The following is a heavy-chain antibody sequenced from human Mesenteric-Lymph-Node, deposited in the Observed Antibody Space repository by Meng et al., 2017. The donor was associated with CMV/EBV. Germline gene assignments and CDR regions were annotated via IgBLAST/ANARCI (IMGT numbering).Heavy chain of an antibody. J-gene: IGHJ4*02. Sequence: HITLKESCPTLVKPTQTLTLTCTFSGFSLSTSGVGVGWIRQPPGKALEWLALIYWDDDKRYSPSLKSRLTITKDTSKNQVVLTMTNMDPVDTATYYCAHSSGIAAAGPFYFDYWGQGTLVTVSS. CDR2: IYWDDDK. CDR1: GFSLSTSGVG. CDR3: AHSSGIAAAGPFYFDY. D-gene: IGHD6-13*01. V-gene: IGHV2-5*02.